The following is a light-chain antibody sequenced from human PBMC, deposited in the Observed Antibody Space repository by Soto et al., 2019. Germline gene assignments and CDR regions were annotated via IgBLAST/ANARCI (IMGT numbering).Light chain of an antibody. CDR2: GAS. J-gene: IGKJ5*01. V-gene: IGKV3-20*01. Sequence: EIVLTQSPATLSLSPGERATFSCRASQSVSSDLVWYQQKPGQAPRLLIYGASSRATGIPDRFSGSGSGTDFTLTISRLEPEDFAVYYCQQYGSSPITFGQGTRLEIK. CDR1: QSVSSD. CDR3: QQYGSSPIT.